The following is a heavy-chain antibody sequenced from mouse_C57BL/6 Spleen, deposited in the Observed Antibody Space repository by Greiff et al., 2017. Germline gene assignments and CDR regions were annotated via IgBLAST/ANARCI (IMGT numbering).Heavy chain of an antibody. V-gene: IGHV1-82*01. CDR1: GYAFSSSW. CDR2: IYPGDGDT. D-gene: IGHD3-1*01. Sequence: QVQLQQSGPELVKPGASVKISCKASGYAFSSSWMNWVKQRPGKGLEWIGRIYPGDGDTNYNGKFKGKATLTADKSSSTAYMQLSSLTSEDSAVYVCARSGGYLYAMDYWGQGTSVTVSS. J-gene: IGHJ4*01. CDR3: ARSGGYLYAMDY.